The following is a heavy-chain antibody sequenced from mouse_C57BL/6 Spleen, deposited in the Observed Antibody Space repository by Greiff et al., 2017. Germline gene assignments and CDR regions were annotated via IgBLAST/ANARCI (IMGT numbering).Heavy chain of an antibody. Sequence: VQLQQSGAELVKPGASVKLSCTASGFNITDYYMHWVKQRTEQGLEWIGRIDPEDGETKYAPKFQGKDTITADKSSNTAYLQLSSLTSEYTAVYCCARSPGYWYFDVGGTGTSVTVSS. CDR2: IDPEDGET. CDR1: GFNITDYY. J-gene: IGHJ1*03. CDR3: ARSPGYWYFDV. V-gene: IGHV14-2*01.